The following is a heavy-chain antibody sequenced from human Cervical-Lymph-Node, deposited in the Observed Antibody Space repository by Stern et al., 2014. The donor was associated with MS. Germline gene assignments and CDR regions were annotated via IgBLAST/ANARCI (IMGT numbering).Heavy chain of an antibody. D-gene: IGHD4-23*01. Sequence: EVQLVESGGGLVKPGGSLRLSCAASGVTFSSYSMHWVRQAPGKGLEWVASISSGGSYIYYADSLKGRFTISRDNAKNSLYRQMNSLRAEDTAVYYCARGRGGNYRYYFDYWGQGTLVTVSS. V-gene: IGHV3-21*01. J-gene: IGHJ4*02. CDR3: ARGRGGNYRYYFDY. CDR1: GVTFSSYS. CDR2: ISSGGSYI.